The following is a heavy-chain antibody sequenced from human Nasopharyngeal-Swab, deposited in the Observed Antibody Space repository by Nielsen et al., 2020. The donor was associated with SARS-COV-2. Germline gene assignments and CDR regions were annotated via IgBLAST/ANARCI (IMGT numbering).Heavy chain of an antibody. CDR3: GRDNYYKLVY. J-gene: IGHJ4*02. CDR2: IKKKGDRYTT. V-gene: IGHV3-72*01. Sequence: GESLKISCEASGFRFSDYFMDWVRQAPGKGPEWVGRIKKKGDRYTTEYAASVKGRFTISRDDSKNSLYLQMNSLKTEDTAVYYCGRDNYYKLVYWGQGTLVTVSS. CDR1: GFRFSDYF. D-gene: IGHD1-26*01.